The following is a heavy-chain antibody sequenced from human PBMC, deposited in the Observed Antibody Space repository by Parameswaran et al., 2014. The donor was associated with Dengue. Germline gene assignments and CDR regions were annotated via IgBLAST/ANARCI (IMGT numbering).Heavy chain of an antibody. CDR2: INSNSRYT. J-gene: IGHJ4*02. CDR3: ARDYTAGDIFDY. D-gene: IGHD3-9*01. Sequence: VRQAPGKGLEWVSSINSNSRYTYYADSVKGRFTISRDNAKNSLYLQMNSLRAEDTAVYYCARDYTAGDIFDYWGQGTLVTVSS. V-gene: IGHV3-21*01.